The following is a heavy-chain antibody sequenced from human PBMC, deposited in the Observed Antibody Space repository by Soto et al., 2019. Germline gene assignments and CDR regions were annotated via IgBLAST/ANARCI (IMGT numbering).Heavy chain of an antibody. CDR2: IDPSDSYT. Sequence: GESLKISCKGSGYSFTSYWISWVRQMPGKGLEWMGRIDPSDSYTNYSPSFQGHVAISAGKSISTAYLQWSSLKASDTAMYYCARQKLTGTTWFDPWGQGTVVTVSS. J-gene: IGHJ5*02. CDR3: ARQKLTGTTWFDP. V-gene: IGHV5-10-1*01. CDR1: GYSFTSYW. D-gene: IGHD1-7*01.